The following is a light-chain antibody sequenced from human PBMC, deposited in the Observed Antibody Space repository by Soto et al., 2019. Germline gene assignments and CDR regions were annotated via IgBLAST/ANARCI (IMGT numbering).Light chain of an antibody. Sequence: QSVLTQPPSASGTPGQRVTISCSGSSSNIGSNTVNWYQQLPGTAPTPLIYSNNQRPSGVPDRFSGSKTGTSASLAISGLQYEEEADEYWAAWDDSLNGVVFGGGTKLTVL. CDR2: SNN. CDR1: SSNIGSNT. V-gene: IGLV1-44*01. J-gene: IGLJ2*01. CDR3: AAWDDSLNGVV.